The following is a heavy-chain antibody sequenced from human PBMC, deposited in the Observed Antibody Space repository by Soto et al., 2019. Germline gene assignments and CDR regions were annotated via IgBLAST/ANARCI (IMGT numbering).Heavy chain of an antibody. CDR1: GNTVPNYA. CDR3: ARDFYQSSGYCDY. J-gene: IGHJ4*02. D-gene: IGHD3-22*01. CDR2: INACNGNT. V-gene: IGHV1-3*01. Sequence: ASVKVSCKASGNTVPNYAIHWVRQAPGQRLEWMGWINACNGNTDYTQRFKGRLTMATDTSTGTAYMELRSLRSDDTAVYYCARDFYQSSGYCDYWGQGTLVTVSS.